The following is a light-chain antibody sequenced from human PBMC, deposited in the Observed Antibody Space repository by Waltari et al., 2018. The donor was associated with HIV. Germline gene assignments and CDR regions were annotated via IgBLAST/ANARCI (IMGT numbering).Light chain of an antibody. Sequence: DIQMTQSPSSLSASLGDRVIITCRSSKTISTYVNWYQQKPGRAPNLLTYAASTLHDGVASRFSGSGSGTEFNLTINSLQVEDFAVYYCQQSYSRLTFGPGTKVDV. V-gene: IGKV1-39*01. CDR3: QQSYSRLT. CDR1: KTISTY. CDR2: AAS. J-gene: IGKJ3*01.